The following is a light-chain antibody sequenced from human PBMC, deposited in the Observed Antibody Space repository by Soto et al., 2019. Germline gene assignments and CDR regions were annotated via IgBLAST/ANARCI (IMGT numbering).Light chain of an antibody. CDR2: LGS. J-gene: IGKJ4*01. Sequence: DIVMTQSPLSLTVTPGEPASISCRSSQSLLQTNRYNYLDWYLQKPGQSPQLLIYLGSNRASGVPDRFRGSGSGTYFTLKISRVEAEDVGVYYCMQALQTPLTFGVGTKVEIK. CDR3: MQALQTPLT. CDR1: QSLLQTNRYNY. V-gene: IGKV2-28*01.